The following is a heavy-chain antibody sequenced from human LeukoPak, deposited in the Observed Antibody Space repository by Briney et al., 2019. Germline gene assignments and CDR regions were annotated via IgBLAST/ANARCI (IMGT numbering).Heavy chain of an antibody. CDR1: GGSISSGSYY. CDR3: ARVNYYDSSGIDY. V-gene: IGHV4-61*02. D-gene: IGHD3-22*01. J-gene: IGHJ4*02. CDR2: IYTSGST. Sequence: SQTLSLTCTVSGGSISSGSYYWSWIRQPAGKGLEWIGRIYTSGSTNYNPSLKSRVTISVDTSKNQFSLKLSSVTAADTAVYYCARVNYYDSSGIDYWGQGTLVTVPS.